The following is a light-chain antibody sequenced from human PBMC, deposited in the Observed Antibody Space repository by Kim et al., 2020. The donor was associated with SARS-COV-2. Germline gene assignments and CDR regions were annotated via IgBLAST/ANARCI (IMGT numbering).Light chain of an antibody. CDR2: RNN. V-gene: IGLV10-54*04. J-gene: IGLJ3*02. Sequence: QTAPLTCSGDSNNVGDEGTAWLQKHQGHPHKRLSYRNNNRPSGISERFSASRSGNTASLTITGLQPEDEADYYCSAWDVSLRAWVFGGGTQLTVL. CDR1: SNNVGDEG. CDR3: SAWDVSLRAWV.